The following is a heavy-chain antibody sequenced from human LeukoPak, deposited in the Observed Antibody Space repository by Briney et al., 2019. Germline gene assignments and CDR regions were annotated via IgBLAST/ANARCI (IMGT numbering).Heavy chain of an antibody. CDR3: ARADYCSGGSCVLDY. V-gene: IGHV3-23*01. Sequence: GSLRLSCAASGFTFSSYAMNWVRQAPGKGLEWVSTFSGSGGNTYYADSVKGRFTISRDNSKNTLYLQMNSLRAEDTAVYYCARADYCSGGSCVLDYWGQGTLVTVSS. J-gene: IGHJ4*02. CDR1: GFTFSSYA. CDR2: FSGSGGNT. D-gene: IGHD2-15*01.